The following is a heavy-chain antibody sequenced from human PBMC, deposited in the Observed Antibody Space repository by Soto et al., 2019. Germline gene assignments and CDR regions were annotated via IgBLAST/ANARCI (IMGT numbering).Heavy chain of an antibody. CDR1: GFTFVFPFGDYA. D-gene: IGHD2-2*01. Sequence: PGGSVRLSCTCSGFTFVFPFGDYAVTWVRQAPGKGLEWVGFIRSRAYRGTTEYAASVQGRFSISRNDSKSIAHLEMNSLKIEDTAVYYCARGLYCSRTTCHRGVGMDVWGQGTTVTVS. V-gene: IGHV3-49*04. CDR2: IRSRAYRGTT. CDR3: ARGLYCSRTTCHRGVGMDV. J-gene: IGHJ6*02.